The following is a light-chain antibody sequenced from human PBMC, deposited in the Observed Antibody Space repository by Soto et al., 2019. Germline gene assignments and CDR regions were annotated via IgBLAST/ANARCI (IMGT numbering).Light chain of an antibody. CDR2: NNN. CDR3: AAWDDSLSVLVI. V-gene: IGLV1-47*02. CDR1: SSNIGSNY. J-gene: IGLJ2*01. Sequence: QSVLTQPPSASGTPGQRVTISCSGSSSNIGSNYVYWYQQLPGTAPKLLIYNNNQRPSGVPDRFSGSKSGTSASLAISGLRSEDEADYYCAAWDDSLSVLVIFGGGTKLIVL.